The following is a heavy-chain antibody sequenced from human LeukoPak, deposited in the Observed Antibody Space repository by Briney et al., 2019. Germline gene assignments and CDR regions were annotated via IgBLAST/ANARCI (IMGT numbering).Heavy chain of an antibody. CDR1: GFTFSSYW. Sequence: GGSLRLSCAASGFTFSSYWMHWVRQAPGKGLVWVSRINSDGSSTSYADSVKGRFTISRDNAKNTLYLQMNSPRAEDTAVYYCARVAAAGVDWYFDLWGRGTLVTVSS. J-gene: IGHJ2*01. CDR2: INSDGSST. CDR3: ARVAAAGVDWYFDL. D-gene: IGHD6-13*01. V-gene: IGHV3-74*01.